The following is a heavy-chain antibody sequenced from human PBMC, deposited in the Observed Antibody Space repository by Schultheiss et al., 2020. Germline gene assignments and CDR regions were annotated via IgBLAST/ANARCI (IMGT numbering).Heavy chain of an antibody. J-gene: IGHJ6*02. D-gene: IGHD2-21*01. V-gene: IGHV4-34*01. Sequence: SQTLSLTCAVYGGSFSGYYWSWIRQPPGKGLEWIGEINHSGSTNYNPSLKSRVTISVDTSKNQFSLKLSSVTAADTAVYYCARDRYCGGDCYSAPPDVWGQGTTVTVSS. CDR3: ARDRYCGGDCYSAPPDV. CDR2: INHSGST. CDR1: GGSFSGYY.